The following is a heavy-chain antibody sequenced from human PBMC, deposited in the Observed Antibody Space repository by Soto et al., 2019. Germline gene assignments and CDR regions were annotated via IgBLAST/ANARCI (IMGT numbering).Heavy chain of an antibody. CDR1: GGSVISSSYY. D-gene: IGHD6-13*01. V-gene: IGHV4-39*01. Sequence: SETLSLTCNFSGGSVISSSYYWGCIRQAPGKGLEWIVSTYYSAGTYYNPSLKSRITTSMDASKNQFSLTVPSVPAADTAIYYCARHASRGYSRSWYFEDWGQGTPVTVSS. J-gene: IGHJ4*02. CDR3: ARHASRGYSRSWYFED. CDR2: TYYSAGT.